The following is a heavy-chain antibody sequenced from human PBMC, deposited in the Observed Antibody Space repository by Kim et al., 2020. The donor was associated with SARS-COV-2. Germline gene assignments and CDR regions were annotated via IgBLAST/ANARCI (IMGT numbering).Heavy chain of an antibody. D-gene: IGHD4-4*01. CDR2: INSDGSST. CDR1: GFTFSSYW. CDR3: ARAVATVSYYYYYYYMDV. V-gene: IGHV3-74*01. J-gene: IGHJ6*03. Sequence: GGSLRLSCAASGFTFSSYWMHWVRQAPGKGLVWVSRINSDGSSTSYADSVKGRFTISRDNAKNTLYLQMNSLRAEDTAVYYCARAVATVSYYYYYYYMDVWGKGTTVTVSS.